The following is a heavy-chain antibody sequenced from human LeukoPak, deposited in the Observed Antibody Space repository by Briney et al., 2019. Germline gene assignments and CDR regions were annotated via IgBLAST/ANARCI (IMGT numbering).Heavy chain of an antibody. CDR2: MKQDGSEK. D-gene: IGHD3-3*01. J-gene: IGHJ4*02. CDR1: GFTFSNYW. V-gene: IGHV3-7*01. Sequence: GESLKISCAASGFTFSNYWMSWVRQAPGKGLEWVANMKQDGSEKYYVDSVKGRFTVSRDNAKNSLYLQMNSLRAEDTAVYYCARIDNFWSGYYRDSWGQGTLVTVSS. CDR3: ARIDNFWSGYYRDS.